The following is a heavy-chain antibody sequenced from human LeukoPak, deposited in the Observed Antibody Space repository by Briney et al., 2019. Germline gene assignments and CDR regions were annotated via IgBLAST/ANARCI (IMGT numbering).Heavy chain of an antibody. V-gene: IGHV4-4*07. CDR3: ARERTGFAEFDY. J-gene: IGHJ4*02. CDR1: GDSLSSFY. CDR2: IYPGGNT. Sequence: KASETLSLTCTVSGDSLSSFYWSWIRQPAGKGLEWIGRIYPGGNTDYNPSPKSRVTVSVDTAKNQFSLRLTSVTAADTAVYFCARERTGFAEFDYWGRGILVTVSS.